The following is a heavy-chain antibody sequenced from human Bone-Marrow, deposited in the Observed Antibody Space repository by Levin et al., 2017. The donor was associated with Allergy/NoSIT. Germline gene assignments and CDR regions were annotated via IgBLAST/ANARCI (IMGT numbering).Heavy chain of an antibody. J-gene: IGHJ4*02. D-gene: IGHD6-19*01. CDR2: ISYDGSNK. CDR1: GFTFSSYG. Sequence: SCAASGFTFSSYGMHWVRQAPGKGLEWVAVISYDGSNKYYADSVKGRFTISRDNSKNTLYLQMNSLRAEDTAVYYCATVAGKWGQGTLVTVSS. V-gene: IGHV3-30*03. CDR3: ATVAGK.